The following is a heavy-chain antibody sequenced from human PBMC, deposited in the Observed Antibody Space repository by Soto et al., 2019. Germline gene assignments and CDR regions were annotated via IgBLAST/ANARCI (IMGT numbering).Heavy chain of an antibody. CDR1: GYTFTGYY. D-gene: IGHD6-19*01. CDR3: AREFRPRSIAVAGTRSGGSHQEQYGMNV. CDR2: INPNSGGT. J-gene: IGHJ6*02. V-gene: IGHV1-2*04. Sequence: ASVKVSCKASGYTFTGYYMHWVRQAPGQGLEWMGWINPNSGGTNYAQKFQGWVTMTRDTSISTAYMELSRLRSDDTAVYYCAREFRPRSIAVAGTRSGGSHQEQYGMNVWGQGTTVTVSS.